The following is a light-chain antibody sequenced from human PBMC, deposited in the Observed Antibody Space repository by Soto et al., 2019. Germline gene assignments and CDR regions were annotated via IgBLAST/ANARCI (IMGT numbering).Light chain of an antibody. CDR3: QSYDNSLRGYV. Sequence: QSVLTQPPSLSGAPGQRVTISCTGDSSNIGAGFDVHWYQQLPGSAPKLLVYGNFNRPSGVPDRFSGSKSGSSASLAITGLQAEDEADYYCQSYDNSLRGYVFGTGTKLTVL. J-gene: IGLJ1*01. CDR2: GNF. V-gene: IGLV1-40*01. CDR1: SSNIGAGFD.